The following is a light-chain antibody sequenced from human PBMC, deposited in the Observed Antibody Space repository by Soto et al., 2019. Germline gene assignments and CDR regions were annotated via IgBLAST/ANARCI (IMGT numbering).Light chain of an antibody. CDR3: CSYAGNNNV. Sequence: QSALAQPPSASVSPGQSVTISCTGTSSDVGGHNYVSWYQQHPGKAPKLMIYEVTQRPSGVPDRFSGSKSGNTASLTVSGLQAEDEADYYCCSYAGNNNVFGTGTKATVL. J-gene: IGLJ1*01. CDR1: SSDVGGHNY. CDR2: EVT. V-gene: IGLV2-8*01.